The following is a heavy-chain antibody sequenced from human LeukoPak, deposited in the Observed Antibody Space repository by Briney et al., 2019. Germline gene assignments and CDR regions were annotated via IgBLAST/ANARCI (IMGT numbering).Heavy chain of an antibody. CDR1: GFTFSSYG. D-gene: IGHD3-3*01. CDR2: ISYDGSKK. CDR3: TRINTKFLEWFDYFDY. V-gene: IGHV3-30*03. J-gene: IGHJ4*02. Sequence: PGGSLRLSCAASGFTFSSYGMHWVRQAPGKGLEWVAVISYDGSKKFYSESVKGRFTISRDNSKNTLYLQMSSLRAEDTAVYFCTRINTKFLEWFDYFDYWGQGTLVTVSS.